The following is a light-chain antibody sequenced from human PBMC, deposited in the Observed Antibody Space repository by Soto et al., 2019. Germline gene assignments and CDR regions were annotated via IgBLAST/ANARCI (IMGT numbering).Light chain of an antibody. CDR2: STS. J-gene: IGLJ2*01. CDR1: TGAFTSGHY. V-gene: IGLV7-43*01. Sequence: QTVVTQEPSRTVSPGGTVTLTCASSTGAFTSGHYPTRVQQKPGQVPKSLIYSTSDTHSWTPARFSGSLLGGKAALTLSSVQPEDEAEYYCLLYYGGALGVFGGGTKLTVL. CDR3: LLYYGGALGV.